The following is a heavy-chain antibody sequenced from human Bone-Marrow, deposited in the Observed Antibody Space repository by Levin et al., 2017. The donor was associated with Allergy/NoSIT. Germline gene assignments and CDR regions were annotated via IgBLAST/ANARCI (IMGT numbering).Heavy chain of an antibody. D-gene: IGHD1-7*01. Sequence: GGSLRLSCVASGFPFSDHYMDWVRQAPGKGLEWVGRTKNKARGYTTEYAASVQGRFTISRDDSKNSLYLQMNSLKIEDTAVYFCARDAGTTNLWGQGPLVTVSS. CDR3: ARDAGTTNL. V-gene: IGHV3-72*01. CDR1: GFPFSDHY. J-gene: IGHJ5*02. CDR2: TKNKARGYTT.